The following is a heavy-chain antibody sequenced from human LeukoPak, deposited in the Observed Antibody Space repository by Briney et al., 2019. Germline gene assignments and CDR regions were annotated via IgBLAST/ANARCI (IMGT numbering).Heavy chain of an antibody. CDR2: ITGSGGAT. CDR3: AKPPYDLWSTYFFDY. CDR1: GFTFRSYA. J-gene: IGHJ4*02. Sequence: PGGSLRLSCAASGFTFRSYAMSWVRQAPGKGLEWVSGITGSGGATYYADSVKGRFTISRDNSKNTLYLQVDTLRAEDTAVYYCAKPPYDLWSTYFFDYWGQGTLVTVSS. V-gene: IGHV3-23*01. D-gene: IGHD3-3*01.